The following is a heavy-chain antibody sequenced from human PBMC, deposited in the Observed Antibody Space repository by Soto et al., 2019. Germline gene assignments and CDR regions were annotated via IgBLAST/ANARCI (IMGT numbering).Heavy chain of an antibody. D-gene: IGHD6-13*01. CDR1: GGSISSSNW. J-gene: IGHJ6*02. CDR2: IYHSGST. Sequence: SETLSLTCAVSGGSISSSNWWSWVRQPPGKGLEWIGEIYHSGSTNYNPSLKSRVTISVDKSKNQFSLKLSSVTAADTAVYYCARQQFVAAAGIVYYGMDVWGQGTTVTVSS. CDR3: ARQQFVAAAGIVYYGMDV. V-gene: IGHV4-4*02.